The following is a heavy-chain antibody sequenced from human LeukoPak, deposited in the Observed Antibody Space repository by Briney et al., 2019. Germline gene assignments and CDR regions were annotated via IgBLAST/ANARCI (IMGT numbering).Heavy chain of an antibody. V-gene: IGHV4-4*02. D-gene: IGHD3-22*01. J-gene: IGHJ4*02. CDR2: ISHIGTT. CDR1: GGSISSNNW. Sequence: PSETLSLTCGVSGGSISSNNWWSWVRQPPGKGLEWIGEISHIGTTNYNPSLKSRVTISVDKSKNHFSLKLSSVTAADTAVYYCAKLAYFDSSGGLTDFWGQGTLVTVSS. CDR3: AKLAYFDSSGGLTDF.